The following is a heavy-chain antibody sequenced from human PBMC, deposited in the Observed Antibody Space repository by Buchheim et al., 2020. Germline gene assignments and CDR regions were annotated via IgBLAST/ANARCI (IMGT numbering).Heavy chain of an antibody. Sequence: EVQLVESGGGLVQRGGSLRLSCAASGFRFNTWLSWVRQAPGKGLEWVATLKEDGSEKYYVDSGKDRFTISRDDAKTSMFLQMNSLRVEDTAVYYCASGPGVLRMDVWGQGT. CDR3: ASGPGVLRMDV. D-gene: IGHD4/OR15-4a*01. CDR1: GFRFNTW. CDR2: LKEDGSEK. V-gene: IGHV3-7*01. J-gene: IGHJ6*02.